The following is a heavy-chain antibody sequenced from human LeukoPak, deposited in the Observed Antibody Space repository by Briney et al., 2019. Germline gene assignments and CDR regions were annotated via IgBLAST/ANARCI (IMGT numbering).Heavy chain of an antibody. D-gene: IGHD6-19*01. CDR3: ARQPVPGTYHFDY. Sequence: SETLSLTCTVSDGSISSYYWSWIRQPPGKGLEWIGYIYTRGSTNYSPSLKSRVTISSDTSKNQFSLKLISVTAADTAVYYCARQPVPGTYHFDYWGQGTLVTVSP. V-gene: IGHV4-4*09. J-gene: IGHJ4*02. CDR1: DGSISSYY. CDR2: IYTRGST.